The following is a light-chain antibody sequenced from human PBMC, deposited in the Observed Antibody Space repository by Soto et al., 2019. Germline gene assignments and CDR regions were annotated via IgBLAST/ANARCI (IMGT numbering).Light chain of an antibody. Sequence: DIQMTQSPSSLSASVGDRVTITCRASQGISNYLVWYQQKPGKLPKLLIYAASTLQSGVPSRFSGSGSGTDFTLTISSLQPEDVASYYCQNHNSAPITFGQGTRLEIK. CDR3: QNHNSAPIT. CDR2: AAS. J-gene: IGKJ5*01. V-gene: IGKV1-27*01. CDR1: QGISNY.